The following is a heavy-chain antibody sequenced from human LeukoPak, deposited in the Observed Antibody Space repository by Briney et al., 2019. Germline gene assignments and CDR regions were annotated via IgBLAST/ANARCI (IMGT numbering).Heavy chain of an antibody. D-gene: IGHD3-22*01. V-gene: IGHV4-39*01. J-gene: IGHJ4*02. CDR2: IYYSGGT. CDR1: GGSISSSSYY. Sequence: SETLSLTCTVSGGSISSSSYYWGWIRQPPGKGLEWVGTIYYSGGTNYNPSLKSRLTISVDTSKNQFSLRLSSVTAADSAVYYCVRQSGFSMIVVVFDYWGQGTLVTVSS. CDR3: VRQSGFSMIVVVFDY.